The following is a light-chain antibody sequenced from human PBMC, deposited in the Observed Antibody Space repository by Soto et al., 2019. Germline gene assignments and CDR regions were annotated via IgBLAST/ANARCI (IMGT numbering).Light chain of an antibody. Sequence: DIQMSRPPSTLSASIGDRVTITCRASKSISNRLAWYQQNPGKAPNVVIYDACNLESGVTSRFIGSGSGTEFILTINSLQPDDFATYCCQQYGGMWAFGPGTKADI. CDR2: DAC. V-gene: IGKV1-5*01. CDR3: QQYGGMWA. CDR1: KSISNR. J-gene: IGKJ1*01.